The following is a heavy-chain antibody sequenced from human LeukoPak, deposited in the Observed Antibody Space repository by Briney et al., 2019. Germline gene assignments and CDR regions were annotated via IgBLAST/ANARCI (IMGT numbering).Heavy chain of an antibody. J-gene: IGHJ5*02. CDR1: GGSISSYY. CDR2: IYYSGST. CDR3: ARDKQYQLLTRRATINWFDP. V-gene: IGHV4-59*01. Sequence: SETLSLTCTVSGGSISSYYWSWIRQPPGKGLEWIGYIYYSGSTNYNPSLKSRVTISVDTSKNQFSLKLSSVTAADTAVYYCARDKQYQLLTRRATINWFDPWGQGTLVTVSS. D-gene: IGHD2-2*01.